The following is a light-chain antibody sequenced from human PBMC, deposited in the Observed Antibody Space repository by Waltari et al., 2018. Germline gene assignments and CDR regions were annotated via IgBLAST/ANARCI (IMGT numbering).Light chain of an antibody. Sequence: ETVVTQSPATLSMSPGQRATLPCRTSQSIGSSLAWYQQRPGQAPRLLNYRASTRATGIPDRFSGSGSETEFTLTISSLQSEDIAVYYCQQYNNWPPGTFGQGTKVEI. CDR1: QSIGSS. V-gene: IGKV3-15*01. CDR2: RAS. CDR3: QQYNNWPPGT. J-gene: IGKJ1*01.